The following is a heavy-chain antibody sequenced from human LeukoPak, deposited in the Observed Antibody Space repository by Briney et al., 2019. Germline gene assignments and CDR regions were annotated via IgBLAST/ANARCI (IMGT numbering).Heavy chain of an antibody. CDR2: ISGSGGST. CDR1: GFTLSSNY. Sequence: PGGSLRLSCAASGFTLSSNYMSWVRQAPGKGLEWVSAISGSGGSTYYADSVKGRFTISRDNSKNTLYLQMNSLRAEDTAVYYCAKDGVPLIRAAAELGDYWGQGTLVTVSS. CDR3: AKDGVPLIRAAAELGDY. D-gene: IGHD2-8*01. V-gene: IGHV3-23*01. J-gene: IGHJ4*02.